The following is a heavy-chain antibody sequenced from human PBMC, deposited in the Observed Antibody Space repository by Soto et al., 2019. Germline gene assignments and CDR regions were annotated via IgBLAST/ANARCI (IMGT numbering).Heavy chain of an antibody. CDR2: ISSDGTNK. Sequence: QVQLVESGGGVVQPGRSLRLSCAASGFTFSNYGMHWVRQAPGKGLEWVTIISSDGTNKYYADSVKGRFTISRDNSKNTLYLQMNSLRADDTAVYYCAKGSYYYDSSGLPLGWGQGTLVTVSS. J-gene: IGHJ4*02. CDR3: AKGSYYYDSSGLPLG. D-gene: IGHD3-22*01. CDR1: GFTFSNYG. V-gene: IGHV3-30*18.